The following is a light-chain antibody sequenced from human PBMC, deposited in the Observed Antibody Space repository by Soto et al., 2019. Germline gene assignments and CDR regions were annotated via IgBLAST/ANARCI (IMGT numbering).Light chain of an antibody. J-gene: IGLJ2*01. CDR1: SSDVGSYNL. V-gene: IGLV2-23*01. Sequence: QSVLTQPASVSGSPGQSITISCTGTSSDVGSYNLVSWYQQHPGKAPKLMIYAGSKRPSGVSNRFSGSKSGNTASLTISGLQAEDEADYYCCSYAGSSTSVAFGGGTKLTVL. CDR3: CSYAGSSTSVA. CDR2: AGS.